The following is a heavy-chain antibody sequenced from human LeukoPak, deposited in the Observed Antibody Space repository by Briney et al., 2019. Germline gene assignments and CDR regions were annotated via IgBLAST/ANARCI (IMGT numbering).Heavy chain of an antibody. CDR3: ARVGYGDYGFDY. J-gene: IGHJ4*02. CDR2: ISSSSSYS. CDR1: GFTFSDYY. D-gene: IGHD4-17*01. Sequence: GGSLRLSCAASGFTFSDYYMSWIRQAPGKGLEWVSYISSSSSYSNYADSVKGRFTISRDNAKNSLYLQMNSLRAEDTAVYYCARVGYGDYGFDYWGQGTLVTVSS. V-gene: IGHV3-11*06.